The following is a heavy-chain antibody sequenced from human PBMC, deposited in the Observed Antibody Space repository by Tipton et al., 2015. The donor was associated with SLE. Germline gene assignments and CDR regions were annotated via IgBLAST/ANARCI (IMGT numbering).Heavy chain of an antibody. CDR1: GDAITKNY. Sequence: TLSLTCTVSGDAITKNYWGWFRQPPGKTLESIGHIYHSGTTNYNPPLEGRVTISPDTSKNQFSLTLTSVTAADTAVYYCARTRSTFLLRFDAWGQGTLVTVSS. J-gene: IGHJ5*02. V-gene: IGHV4-59*01. D-gene: IGHD2-15*01. CDR3: ARTRSTFLLRFDA. CDR2: IYHSGTT.